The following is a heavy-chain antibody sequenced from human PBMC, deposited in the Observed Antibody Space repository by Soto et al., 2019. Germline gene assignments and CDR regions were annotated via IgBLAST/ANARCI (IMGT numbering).Heavy chain of an antibody. Sequence: VQLGESGGGVVQPGRSLRLSCAASGFIFSRYAMHWVRQAPGKGLEWVAVISYDGSNKYYADSAKGRFTISRDNSNNTLYLQMNSLRPEDTAAYYCAKERTITAVTGIALDYWGRGTLVTVSS. D-gene: IGHD6-19*01. CDR2: ISYDGSNK. CDR3: AKERTITAVTGIALDY. J-gene: IGHJ4*02. CDR1: GFIFSRYA. V-gene: IGHV3-30*04.